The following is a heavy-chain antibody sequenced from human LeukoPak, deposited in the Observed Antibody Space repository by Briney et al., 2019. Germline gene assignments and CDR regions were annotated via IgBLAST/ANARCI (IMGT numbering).Heavy chain of an antibody. D-gene: IGHD1-26*01. CDR3: ARDAPTWELLRSVWFDP. CDR1: GYTFTSYG. V-gene: IGHV1-18*01. J-gene: IGHJ5*02. CDR2: ISAYNGNT. Sequence: ASVKVSCKASGYTFTSYGISWVRQAPGQGLEWMGWISAYNGNTNYAQMLQGRVTMTTDTSTSTAYMELRSLRSDDTAVYYCARDAPTWELLRSVWFDPWGQGTLVTVSS.